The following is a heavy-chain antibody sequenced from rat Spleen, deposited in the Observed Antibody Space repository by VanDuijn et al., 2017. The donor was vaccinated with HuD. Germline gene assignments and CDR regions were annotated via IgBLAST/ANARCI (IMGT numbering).Heavy chain of an antibody. CDR2: IINVGDNI. CDR3: TRGGRWYLDF. CDR1: GFTFNNYW. V-gene: IGHV5-31*01. D-gene: IGHD1-11*01. J-gene: IGHJ1*01. Sequence: VQLKESGPGLVQPSQTLSLTCTVSGFTFNNYWMSWIRQAPGKGLEWVASIINVGDNIHYQDSVKGRFTISRDNAQNTLYLQMNSLRSEDTANYYCTRGGRWYLDFWGPGTMVTVSS.